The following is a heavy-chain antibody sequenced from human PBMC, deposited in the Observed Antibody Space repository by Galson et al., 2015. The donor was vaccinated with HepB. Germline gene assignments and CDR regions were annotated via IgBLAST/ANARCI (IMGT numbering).Heavy chain of an antibody. V-gene: IGHV3-48*01. CDR1: GFTLSSYS. CDR3: ARGRTPNYYFDY. CDR2: ISTSSSAI. D-gene: IGHD1/OR15-1a*01. J-gene: IGHJ4*02. Sequence: SLRLSCAASGFTLSSYSMDWVRQAPGKGLEWISYISTSSSAIYYSDSVRGRFTISRDNAKNSLYLQMDSLRAEDTAVYYCARGRTPNYYFDYWGQGTLVTVA.